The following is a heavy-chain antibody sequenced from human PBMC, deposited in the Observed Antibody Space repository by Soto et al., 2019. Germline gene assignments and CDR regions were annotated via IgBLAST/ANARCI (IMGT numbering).Heavy chain of an antibody. CDR1: GDSIIRSF. CDR2: ISDSGVT. J-gene: IGHJ3*02. D-gene: IGHD1-1*01. CDR3: ARGAGDFSGTDSFDI. Sequence: QVQLQESGPRLVKSSETLSLVCSVSGDSIIRSFWGWIRQSPGKGLQYIGYISDSGVTDYDPSLMSRVTISVDTSKNQFSLKLTSVTAADTAVYYCARGAGDFSGTDSFDIWGQGTMVTVSS. V-gene: IGHV4-59*01.